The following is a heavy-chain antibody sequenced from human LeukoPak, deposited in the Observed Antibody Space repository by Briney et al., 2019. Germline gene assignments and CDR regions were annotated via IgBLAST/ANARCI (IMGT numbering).Heavy chain of an antibody. CDR2: ISSSSSYI. Sequence: GGSLRLSCAASGFTLSSYSMNWVRQAPGKGLEWVSSISSSSSYIYYADSVKGRFTISRDNAKNSLYLQMNSLRAEDTAVYYCARMPQHRYSSSWYYYGMDVWGQGTTVTVSS. CDR1: GFTLSSYS. CDR3: ARMPQHRYSSSWYYYGMDV. V-gene: IGHV3-21*01. J-gene: IGHJ6*02. D-gene: IGHD6-13*01.